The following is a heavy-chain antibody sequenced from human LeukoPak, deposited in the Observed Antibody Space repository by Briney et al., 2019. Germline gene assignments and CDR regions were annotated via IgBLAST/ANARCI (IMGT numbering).Heavy chain of an antibody. CDR2: INPNSGGT. CDR1: GYTFTGYY. V-gene: IGHV1-2*06. D-gene: IGHD2-8*01. J-gene: IGHJ6*03. Sequence: GASVKVSCRASGYTFTGYYMHWVRQAPGQGLEWMGRINPNSGGTNYAQKFQGRVTMTRDTPISTAYMELSRLRSDDTAVYYCARDTTPGVYYMDVWGKGTTVTVPS. CDR3: ARDTTPGVYYMDV.